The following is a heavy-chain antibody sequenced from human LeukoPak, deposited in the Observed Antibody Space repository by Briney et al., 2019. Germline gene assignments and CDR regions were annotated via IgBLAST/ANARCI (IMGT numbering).Heavy chain of an antibody. CDR3: ARGLIAGATKRPVDY. Sequence: SETLSLTCAVYCVSFSGYYWRWTRHPPGKGREWIGEINHSRSTNYNPSLKSRVTISIDTSKNQFSLKLSSVTAADTAVYYCARGLIAGATKRPVDYWGQGTLVTVSS. J-gene: IGHJ4*02. CDR1: CVSFSGYY. D-gene: IGHD1-26*01. V-gene: IGHV4-34*01. CDR2: INHSRST.